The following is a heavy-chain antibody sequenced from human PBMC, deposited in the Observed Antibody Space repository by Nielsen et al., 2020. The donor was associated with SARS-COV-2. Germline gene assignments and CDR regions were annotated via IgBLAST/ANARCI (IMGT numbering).Heavy chain of an antibody. Sequence: GGSLRLSCAASGFTFSSYGMHWVRQAPGKGLEWVTVISYDGNDKYYADSVKGRFTISRDNSKNTLYLQMNSLRAEDTAVYYCARERMDTEGNYYYYGMDVWGQGTTVTVSS. J-gene: IGHJ6*02. CDR2: ISYDGNDK. CDR3: ARERMDTEGNYYYYGMDV. D-gene: IGHD5-18*01. V-gene: IGHV3-30*03. CDR1: GFTFSSYG.